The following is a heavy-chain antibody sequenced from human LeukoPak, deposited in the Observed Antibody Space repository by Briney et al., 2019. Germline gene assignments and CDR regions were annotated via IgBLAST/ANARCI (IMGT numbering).Heavy chain of an antibody. V-gene: IGHV1-2*02. CDR2: INPNSGGT. J-gene: IGHJ1*01. Sequence: RASVKVSCKASGYTFTSYDINWVRQAPGQGLEWMGWINPNSGGTNYAQKFQGRVTMTRDTSISTAYMELSRLRSDDTAVYYCARGGPGYYSDNTGSRGYFKHWGQGTLVTVSS. CDR1: GYTFTSYD. CDR3: ARGGPGYYSDNTGSRGYFKH. D-gene: IGHD3-22*01.